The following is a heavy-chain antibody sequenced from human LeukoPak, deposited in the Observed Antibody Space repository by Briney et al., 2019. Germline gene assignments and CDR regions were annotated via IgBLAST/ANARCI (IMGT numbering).Heavy chain of an antibody. CDR3: ARGGSVDTASDGDY. V-gene: IGHV3-23*01. Sequence: GGSLRLSCAASGFTFSSYAMTWVRQAPGKGLEWVSGISGSGGSTDYADSVQGRFTISRVNAQNSVYLQMNSLRVEDTALYYGARGGSVDTASDGDYWGQGTLVTVSS. J-gene: IGHJ4*02. D-gene: IGHD5-18*01. CDR1: GFTFSSYA. CDR2: ISGSGGST.